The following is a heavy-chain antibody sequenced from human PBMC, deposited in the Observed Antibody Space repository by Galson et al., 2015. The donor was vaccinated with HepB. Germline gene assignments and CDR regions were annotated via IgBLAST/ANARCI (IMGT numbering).Heavy chain of an antibody. CDR2: IKQDGSEK. Sequence: SLRLSCAASGFTFSSYWMSWVRQAPGKGLEWVANIKQDGSEKYYVDSVKGRFTISRDNAKNSLYLQMNSLRAEDTAVYYCARSYYDILTGYSDAFDIWGQGTMVTVSS. D-gene: IGHD3-9*01. V-gene: IGHV3-7*03. CDR3: ARSYYDILTGYSDAFDI. J-gene: IGHJ3*02. CDR1: GFTFSSYW.